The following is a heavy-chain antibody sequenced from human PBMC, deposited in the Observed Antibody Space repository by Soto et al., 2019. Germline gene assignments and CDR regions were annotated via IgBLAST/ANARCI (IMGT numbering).Heavy chain of an antibody. V-gene: IGHV1-3*01. D-gene: IGHD2-2*02. Sequence: ASLKLYRKASVYTFTSYPIHWVRQEKGQRLEWMGWINAGNGNTKYSQKFQGRVTITRDTSASTAYMEMNSLRAEDTAVYYCAKILVRNQLLLYPVENPWGQGTLVTVSS. CDR1: VYTFTSYP. CDR2: INAGNGNT. CDR3: AKILVRNQLLLYPVENP. J-gene: IGHJ5*02.